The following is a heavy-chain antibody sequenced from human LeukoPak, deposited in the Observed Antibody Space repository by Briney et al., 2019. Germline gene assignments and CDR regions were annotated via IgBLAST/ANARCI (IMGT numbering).Heavy chain of an antibody. CDR2: IYHSGST. CDR1: GYSISSGYY. Sequence: SETLSLTCAVSGYSISSGYYWGWIRQPPGKGLEWIGSIYHSGSTYYNPSLKSRVTISVGTSKNQFSLKLSSVTAADTAVYYCARSNPLRSYYYYYMDVWGKGTTVTVSS. D-gene: IGHD4-11*01. V-gene: IGHV4-38-2*01. J-gene: IGHJ6*03. CDR3: ARSNPLRSYYYYYMDV.